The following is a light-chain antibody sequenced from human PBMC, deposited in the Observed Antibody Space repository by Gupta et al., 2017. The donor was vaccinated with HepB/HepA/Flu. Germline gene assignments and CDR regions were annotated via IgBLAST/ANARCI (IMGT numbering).Light chain of an antibody. V-gene: IGKV1-39*01. CDR3: RQWYSTPNT. J-gene: IGKJ4*01. Sequence: DIQMTQSPSSLSASVGDRVTITCRASQSISSYLNWYQQKPGKVPKLLIYAASRLQSGVPSRFSGSGSGTXFTLTIXSRQPEDFATYFCRQWYSTPNTFGXGTKLEIK. CDR2: AAS. CDR1: QSISSY.